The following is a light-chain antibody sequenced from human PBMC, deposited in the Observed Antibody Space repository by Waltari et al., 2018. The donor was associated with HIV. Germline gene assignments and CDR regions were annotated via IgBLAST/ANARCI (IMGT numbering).Light chain of an antibody. J-gene: IGLJ1*01. Sequence: QSALTQPRSVSGSPGQSVTISCTGTSSDVGGYNYVSWYQQHPGNAPKLMCYDVSKRPSGVPDRCSGSKSGNTASLTISGLQAEDEADYYCCSYAGSYTYVFGTGTKVTVL. V-gene: IGLV2-11*01. CDR1: SSDVGGYNY. CDR2: DVS. CDR3: CSYAGSYTYV.